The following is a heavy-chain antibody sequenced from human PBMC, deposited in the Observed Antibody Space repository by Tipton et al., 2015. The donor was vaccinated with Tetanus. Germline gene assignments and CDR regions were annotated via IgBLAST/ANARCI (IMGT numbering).Heavy chain of an antibody. J-gene: IGHJ4*02. Sequence: TLSLTCTVSGGSISSTSYYWGWIRQPPGKGLEWIGSFFYSGSTYYNPSLKSRVTISVNTSTNQFSLKLTSVTAADTAVYYCAGGAWRGIAAVGTFPGYWGQGTLVTVSS. V-gene: IGHV4-39*01. CDR1: GGSISSTSYY. CDR3: AGGAWRGIAAVGTFPGY. D-gene: IGHD6-13*01. CDR2: FFYSGST.